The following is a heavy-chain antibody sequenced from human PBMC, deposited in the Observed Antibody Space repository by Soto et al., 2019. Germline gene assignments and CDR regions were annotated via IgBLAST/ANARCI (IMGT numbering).Heavy chain of an antibody. J-gene: IGHJ4*02. CDR3: ARKIGYYDFWSGYYRWDY. V-gene: IGHV4-34*01. CDR2: INHSGST. D-gene: IGHD3-3*01. Sequence: SETLSLTCAVYGGSFSGYYWSWIRQPPGKGLEWIGEINHSGSTNYNPSLKSRVTISVDTSKNQFSLKLSSVTAADTAVYYCARKIGYYDFWSGYYRWDYWGQGTLVTVSS. CDR1: GGSFSGYY.